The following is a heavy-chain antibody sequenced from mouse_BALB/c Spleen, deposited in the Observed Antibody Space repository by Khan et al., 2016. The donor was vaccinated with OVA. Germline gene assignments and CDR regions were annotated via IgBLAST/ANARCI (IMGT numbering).Heavy chain of an antibody. V-gene: IGHV9-1*02. Sequence: QIQLVQSGPELKKPGETVKISCKASGYTFTNYGMNWVKQAPGKGLKWMGWINTYTGEPTSTDDFTGRFAFSLETSASTAYLQINNLKNEDMATYFCARGASYWYFDVWGAGTTVTVSS. J-gene: IGHJ1*01. CDR3: ARGASYWYFDV. CDR1: GYTFTNYG. CDR2: INTYTGEP.